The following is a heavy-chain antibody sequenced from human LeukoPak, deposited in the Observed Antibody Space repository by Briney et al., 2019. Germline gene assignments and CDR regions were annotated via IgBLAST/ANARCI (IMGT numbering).Heavy chain of an antibody. CDR3: ATEGEEWTNFGY. D-gene: IGHD3-3*01. Sequence: GGSLRLSCAVSGITFSTTGLHWVRQAPGKGLEWVAMISPDGSTTFYTDSMKGRLTISRDNSNNTLYLQMNSLRLEDTALYYCATEGEEWTNFGYWGQGALVTVSS. CDR1: GITFSTTG. CDR2: ISPDGSTT. J-gene: IGHJ4*02. V-gene: IGHV3-30*04.